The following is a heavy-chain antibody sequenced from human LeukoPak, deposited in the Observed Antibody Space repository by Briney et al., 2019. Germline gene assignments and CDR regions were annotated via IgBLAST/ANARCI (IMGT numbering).Heavy chain of an antibody. CDR3: AKDRGIVGVPAAIDY. CDR2: ISGSGGST. J-gene: IGHJ4*02. D-gene: IGHD2-2*02. Sequence: PGGSLRLSCAASGFTFSSYAMSWVRQAPGKGLEWVSAISGSGGSTYYADSAKGRFTISRDNSKNTLYLQMNRLRAEDTAVYYCAKDRGIVGVPAAIDYWGQGTLVTVSS. CDR1: GFTFSSYA. V-gene: IGHV3-23*01.